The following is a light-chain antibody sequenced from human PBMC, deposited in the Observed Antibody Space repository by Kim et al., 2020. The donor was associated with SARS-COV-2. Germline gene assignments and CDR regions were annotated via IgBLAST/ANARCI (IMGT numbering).Light chain of an antibody. CDR2: DVT. V-gene: IGLV2-11*01. CDR3: CSYAGTYTLI. Sequence: QSALTQPRAVSGSPAQSVTISCTGSSSDVGGYNYVSWFQQYPGKAPKLMIYDVTKRPSWVPDRFSGSKSGNTASLTISGLQAEDEAEYYCCSYAGTYTLIFGGGTKVTVL. J-gene: IGLJ2*01. CDR1: SSDVGGYNY.